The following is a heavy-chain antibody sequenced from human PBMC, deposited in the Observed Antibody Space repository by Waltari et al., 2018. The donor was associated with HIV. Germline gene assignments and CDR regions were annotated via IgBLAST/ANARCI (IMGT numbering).Heavy chain of an antibody. J-gene: IGHJ4*02. V-gene: IGHV1-8*02. D-gene: IGHD3-22*01. Sequence: QVQLVQSGAAVKKPGASVQVSCKASGYPFTRYDINRVRQATGQGLEWRGWMNPNSGNTGYAQKFQGRVTMTRNTSISTACMEVSSLRSEDTAVYDCARVYYDSSGYYGAAGYWGQGTLVTVSS. CDR3: ARVYYDSSGYYGAAGY. CDR1: GYPFTRYD. CDR2: MNPNSGNT.